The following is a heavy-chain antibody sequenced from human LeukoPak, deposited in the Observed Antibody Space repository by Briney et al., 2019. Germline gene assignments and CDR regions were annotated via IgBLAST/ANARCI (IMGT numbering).Heavy chain of an antibody. V-gene: IGHV3-30*02. CDR2: IRYDGSNT. Sequence: GGSLRLSCAASGFTFNTYGMHWVRQPPGKGLEWVAFIRYDGSNTYFADSAKGRFTISRDNSKNTLHLQMNSLRAEDTAVFYCAKAQGMYAVTAAGTVDYWGQGTLVTVSS. J-gene: IGHJ4*02. CDR1: GFTFNTYG. CDR3: AKAQGMYAVTAAGTVDY. D-gene: IGHD6-13*01.